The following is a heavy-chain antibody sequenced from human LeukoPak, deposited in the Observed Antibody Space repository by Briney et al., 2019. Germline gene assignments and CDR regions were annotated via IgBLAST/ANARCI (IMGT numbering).Heavy chain of an antibody. V-gene: IGHV3-64*01. Sequence: GGSLRLSCAASGFTFSSYAMHWVRQAPGKGLEYVSAISSNGGSTYYANSVKGRFTISRDNSKNTLYLQMGSLRAEDMAVYYCARSDIAVAGTPYYMDVWGKGITVTISS. D-gene: IGHD6-19*01. CDR3: ARSDIAVAGTPYYMDV. J-gene: IGHJ6*03. CDR1: GFTFSSYA. CDR2: ISSNGGST.